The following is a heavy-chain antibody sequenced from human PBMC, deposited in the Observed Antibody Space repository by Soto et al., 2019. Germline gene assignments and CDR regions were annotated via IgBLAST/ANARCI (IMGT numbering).Heavy chain of an antibody. CDR1: SGSISSSNW. Sequence: QVQLQESGPGLVKPSGTLSLTCAVSSGSISSSNWWSWVRQPPGKGLEWIGEIYHSGSTNYNPSLKSRVTISVDKSKNQFSLKLSSVTAADTAVSYCARCVVVPAATRNFDYWGQGTLVTVSS. CDR2: IYHSGST. J-gene: IGHJ4*02. CDR3: ARCVVVPAATRNFDY. D-gene: IGHD2-2*01. V-gene: IGHV4-4*02.